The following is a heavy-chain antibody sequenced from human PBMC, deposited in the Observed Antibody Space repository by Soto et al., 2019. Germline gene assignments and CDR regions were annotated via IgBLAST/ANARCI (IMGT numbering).Heavy chain of an antibody. CDR1: GGSFSGYY. Sequence: SETLSLTCAVYGGSFSGYYWSWIRQPPGKGLEWIGEINHSGSTNYNPSLKSRVTISVDTSKNQFSLKLSSVTAADTAVYYCARVGGSGPYYYYYCMDVWGKGTTVTVSS. J-gene: IGHJ6*03. CDR2: INHSGST. V-gene: IGHV4-34*01. CDR3: ARVGGSGPYYYYYCMDV. D-gene: IGHD3-10*01.